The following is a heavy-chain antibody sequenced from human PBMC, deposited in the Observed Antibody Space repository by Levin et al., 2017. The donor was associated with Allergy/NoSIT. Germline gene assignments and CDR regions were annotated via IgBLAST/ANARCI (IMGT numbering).Heavy chain of an antibody. CDR3: TIYCSGGSCYPVDY. J-gene: IGHJ4*02. CDR2: IRSKAYGGTT. D-gene: IGHD2-15*01. Sequence: RAGGSLRLSCTASGFTFGDYAMSWFRQAPGKGLEWVGFIRSKAYGGTTEYAASVKGRFTISRDDSKSIAYLQMNSLKTEDTAVYYCTIYCSGGSCYPVDYWGQGTLVTVSS. V-gene: IGHV3-49*03. CDR1: GFTFGDYA.